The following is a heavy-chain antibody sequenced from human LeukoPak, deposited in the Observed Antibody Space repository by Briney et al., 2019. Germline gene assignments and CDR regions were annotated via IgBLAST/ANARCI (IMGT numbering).Heavy chain of an antibody. CDR1: GGSISSFY. V-gene: IGHV4-4*07. CDR2: MFTSGST. Sequence: SETLSLTCTVSGGSISSFYWNWIRQPARKGLECIGHMFTSGSTNYNPSLTSRVTMSVDASKNQISLKLSSVTAADTAVYYCARGFQYSSSWYGGFDPWGQGILVTVSS. D-gene: IGHD6-13*01. CDR3: ARGFQYSSSWYGGFDP. J-gene: IGHJ5*02.